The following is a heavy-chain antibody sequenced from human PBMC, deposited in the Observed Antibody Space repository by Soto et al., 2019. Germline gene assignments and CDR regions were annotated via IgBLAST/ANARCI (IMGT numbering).Heavy chain of an antibody. V-gene: IGHV3-23*01. Sequence: EVQLLESGGGLVQPGGSLRLSCAASGFTFSSYAMSWVRQAPGKGLEWVSAISGSGGSTYYADSVKGRFTISRDNSKNTLYLQMNRLRAEDTAVYYCAKDKSSGWIGPYYFDYWGQGTLVTVSS. CDR2: ISGSGGST. J-gene: IGHJ4*02. D-gene: IGHD6-19*01. CDR3: AKDKSSGWIGPYYFDY. CDR1: GFTFSSYA.